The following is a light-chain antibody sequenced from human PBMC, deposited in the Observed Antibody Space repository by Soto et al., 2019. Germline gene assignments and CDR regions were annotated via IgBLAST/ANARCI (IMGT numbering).Light chain of an antibody. CDR2: AAS. CDR3: QESYSTS. Sequence: GGRVTITCRASQDIRTSLAWYQQKPGKAPKVLIHAASTLQSGVPSRFSGSGSGTEFTLTINSLQPEDIATYYCQESYSTSFGQGTKVDI. V-gene: IGKV1-9*01. CDR1: QDIRTS. J-gene: IGKJ1*01.